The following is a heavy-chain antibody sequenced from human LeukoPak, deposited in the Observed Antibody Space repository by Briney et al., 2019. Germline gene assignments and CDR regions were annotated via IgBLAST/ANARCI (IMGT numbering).Heavy chain of an antibody. Sequence: GGSLRLSCAASGFTFSSYSMNWVRQAPGKGLEWVSYISSSSSTIYYADSVKGRFTISRDNAKNSLYLQMNSLRAEDTAVYYCARDYGTIFGVVILDYWGQGTLVTVSS. CDR2: ISSSSSTI. D-gene: IGHD3-3*01. V-gene: IGHV3-48*01. CDR3: ARDYGTIFGVVILDY. CDR1: GFTFSSYS. J-gene: IGHJ4*02.